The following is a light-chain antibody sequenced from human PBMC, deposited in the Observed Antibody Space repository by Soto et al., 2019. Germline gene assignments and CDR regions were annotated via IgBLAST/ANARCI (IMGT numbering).Light chain of an antibody. J-gene: IGLJ1*01. Sequence: QSALTPPPSASGTPGQRVTISCSGSSSNIGSNNIYWYQKLPGTAAKLLIYRTIQRPSGVSDRFSGSKSCPSASLAISVLRSEDEGDYYCAAWDDSLSGDVFGTGTK. CDR3: AAWDDSLSGDV. CDR1: SSNIGSNN. V-gene: IGLV1-47*01. CDR2: RTI.